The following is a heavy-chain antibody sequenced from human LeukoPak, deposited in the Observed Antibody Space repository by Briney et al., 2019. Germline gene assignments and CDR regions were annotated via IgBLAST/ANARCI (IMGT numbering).Heavy chain of an antibody. V-gene: IGHV3-30*02. J-gene: IGHJ4*02. Sequence: PGGSLRLSCAASGFTFSSYGMHWVRQAPGKGLGWVAFIRYDGSNKYYADSVKGRFTISRDNSKNTLYLQMNSLRAEDTAVYYCAKGKEGRSRDFDYWGQGTLVTVSS. CDR1: GFTFSSYG. CDR3: AKGKEGRSRDFDY. CDR2: IRYDGSNK. D-gene: IGHD2-2*01.